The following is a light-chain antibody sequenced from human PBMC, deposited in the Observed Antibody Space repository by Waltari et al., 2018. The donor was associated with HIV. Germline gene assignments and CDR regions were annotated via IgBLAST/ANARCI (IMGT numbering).Light chain of an antibody. V-gene: IGLV2-14*03. CDR2: EVT. CDR1: TSAFGRDHS. J-gene: IGLJ2*01. Sequence: QSALTQPASVSGSPGQSVTISCTATTSAFGRDHSVSWYQQHPDNLPTVIIYEVTSRPSGVPHRFSGSKSGNTASMTISGLQAEDEAIYYCYTHTTTDTLIFGGGTKLTVL. CDR3: YTHTTTDTLI.